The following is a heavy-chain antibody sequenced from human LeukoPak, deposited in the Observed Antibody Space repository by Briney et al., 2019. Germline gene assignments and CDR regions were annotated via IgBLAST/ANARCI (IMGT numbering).Heavy chain of an antibody. CDR3: ARASPIYGAYYYYYMDV. V-gene: IGHV1-69*13. D-gene: IGHD3-3*01. J-gene: IGHJ6*03. CDR1: GGTFSSYA. CDR2: IIPIFGTA. Sequence: SVKGSCKASGGTFSSYAISWVRQAPGQELECMGGIIPIFGTANYAQKFQGRVTITADESTSTAYMELGSLRSEDTAVYYCARASPIYGAYYYYYMDVWGKGTTVTVSS.